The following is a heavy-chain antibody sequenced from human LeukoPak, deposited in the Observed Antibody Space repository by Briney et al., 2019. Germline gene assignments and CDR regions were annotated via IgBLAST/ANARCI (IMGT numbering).Heavy chain of an antibody. Sequence: PGGSLRLSYEASGFTFISYGVHWVRQAPGKGLEWVAVISYDGGSQYYADSVKGRFTLSRDNSKNTVYLQLNSLRAEDTAVYFCAKDRRMMSAYYGMDVWGQGTTVTVSS. D-gene: IGHD3-16*01. J-gene: IGHJ6*02. CDR2: ISYDGGSQ. CDR3: AKDRRMMSAYYGMDV. V-gene: IGHV3-30*18. CDR1: GFTFISYG.